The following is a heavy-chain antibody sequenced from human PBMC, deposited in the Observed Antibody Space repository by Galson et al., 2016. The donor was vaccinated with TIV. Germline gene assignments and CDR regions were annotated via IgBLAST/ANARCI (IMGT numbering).Heavy chain of an antibody. V-gene: IGHV5-10-1*01. CDR3: AIPSGFSDDFGLRF. J-gene: IGHJ4*03. CDR2: IDPSDSHS. CDR1: GYSFTIHW. Sequence: QSGAEVKRPGESLRISCKTSGYSFTIHWIHWVRQTPGKGLEWMGRIDPSDSHSNYSPSFRGPVTFSTDKSTSTAYVQWANLRASDSGVIYSAIPSGFSDDFGLRFWGRGTQVTVSP. D-gene: IGHD1-1*01.